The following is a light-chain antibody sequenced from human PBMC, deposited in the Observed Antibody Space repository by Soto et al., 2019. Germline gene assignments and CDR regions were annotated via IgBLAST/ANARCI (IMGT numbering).Light chain of an antibody. CDR3: QQYNNWPPWT. CDR1: QSVNNY. J-gene: IGKJ1*01. CDR2: DAS. Sequence: IVLTQSPATLSLSPWERATLSCRASQSVNNYLAWYQQRPGQAPRLLIYDASNRATGIPARFSGSGSGTDFTLTISSLEPEDFAVYYCQQYNNWPPWTFGQGTKVDIK. V-gene: IGKV3-11*01.